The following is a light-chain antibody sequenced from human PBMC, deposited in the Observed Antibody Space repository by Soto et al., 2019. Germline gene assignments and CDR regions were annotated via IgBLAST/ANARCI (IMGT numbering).Light chain of an antibody. CDR1: QTVSNNY. CDR2: GAS. CDR3: QHYGSSSSWT. J-gene: IGKJ1*01. V-gene: IGKV3-20*01. Sequence: ELVLTPPRGTLSLAPGERATLSCRASQTVSNNYLAWYQQKPGQAPRLLVYGASSRATGIPDRFSGSVSGTVFTLTINRLEPEDFAVYYCQHYGSSSSWTFGQGTKVDIK.